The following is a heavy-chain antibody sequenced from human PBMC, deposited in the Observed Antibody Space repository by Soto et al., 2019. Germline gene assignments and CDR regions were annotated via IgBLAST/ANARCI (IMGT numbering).Heavy chain of an antibody. V-gene: IGHV3-30-3*01. Sequence: GGSLRLSCAASGFTFSSYAMHWVRQAPGKGLEWVAVISYDGSNKYYADSVKGRFTISRDNSKNTLYQQMNSLRAEDTAVYYCARAMWAAAGTGYYYGMDVWGQGTTVTVSS. CDR2: ISYDGSNK. D-gene: IGHD6-13*01. J-gene: IGHJ6*02. CDR3: ARAMWAAAGTGYYYGMDV. CDR1: GFTFSSYA.